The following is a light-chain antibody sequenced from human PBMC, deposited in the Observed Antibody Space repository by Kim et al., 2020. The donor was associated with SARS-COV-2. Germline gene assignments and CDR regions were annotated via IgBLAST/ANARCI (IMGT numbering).Light chain of an antibody. CDR2: AAS. CDR3: QQSYSTPWLT. Sequence: IQMTQSPSSLAASVGDRVSIACRASQSIGTRLNWYQQRPGKGPKLLIYAASTLKSGVPSRFSGTGSGTDFALTISSLQPEDFATYYCQQSYSTPWLTFGGGTKVVIK. CDR1: QSIGTR. J-gene: IGKJ4*01. V-gene: IGKV1-39*01.